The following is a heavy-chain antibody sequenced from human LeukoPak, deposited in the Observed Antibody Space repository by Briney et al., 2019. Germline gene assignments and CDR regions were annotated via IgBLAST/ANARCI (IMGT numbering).Heavy chain of an antibody. D-gene: IGHD4-23*01. V-gene: IGHV3-21*06. CDR2: ISSSSSYSSYT. CDR3: AKPRTNDYGGNFDC. Sequence: GGSLRLSCAASGFTFRSYSMNWVRQAPGKGLEGVSSISSSSSYSSYTYYADSVKGRFTISRDNAKNSLYPQMDSLRAEDTAVYYCAKPRTNDYGGNFDCWGQGTLVTVSS. J-gene: IGHJ4*02. CDR1: GFTFRSYS.